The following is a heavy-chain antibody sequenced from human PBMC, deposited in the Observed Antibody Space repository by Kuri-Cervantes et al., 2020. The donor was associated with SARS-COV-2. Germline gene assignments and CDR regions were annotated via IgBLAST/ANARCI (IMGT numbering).Heavy chain of an antibody. Sequence: GGSLRLSCAASGFTFSSYAMSWVRQAPGKGLEWVAVISYDGSNKYYADSVKGRFTISRDNSKNTLYLQMNSLRAEDTAVYYCASGDGYNPNDAFDIWGQGTMVTVSS. J-gene: IGHJ3*02. CDR2: ISYDGSNK. CDR1: GFTFSSYA. V-gene: IGHV3-30*01. D-gene: IGHD5-24*01. CDR3: ASGDGYNPNDAFDI.